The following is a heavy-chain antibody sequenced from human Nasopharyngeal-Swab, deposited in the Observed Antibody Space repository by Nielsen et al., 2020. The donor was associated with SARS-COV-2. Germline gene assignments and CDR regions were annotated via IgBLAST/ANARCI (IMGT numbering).Heavy chain of an antibody. V-gene: IGHV3-74*01. CDR1: AFTFSSYW. Sequence: GESLKISCAASAFTFSSYWMHWVRQAPGKGLAWVSRIESDGSSTIYADSVKGRFTISRDNAKNTLYLQMNSLRADDTAVYYCARATNLGGSLWVPDYWGQGTLVTASS. J-gene: IGHJ4*02. CDR3: ARATNLGGSLWVPDY. D-gene: IGHD5-12*01. CDR2: IESDGSST.